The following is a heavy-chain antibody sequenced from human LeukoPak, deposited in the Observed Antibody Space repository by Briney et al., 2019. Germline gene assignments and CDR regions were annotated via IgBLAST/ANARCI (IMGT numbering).Heavy chain of an antibody. J-gene: IGHJ4*02. Sequence: SEALSLTCTVSGASISSYYWTWIRQPAGKGLEWIGRIYTSGSTNYNPSLKSRVAMSVDTSKNQFSLKLSSVTAADTAVYYCARLSADSSSSRGFDYWGQGTPVTVSS. D-gene: IGHD2-2*01. CDR3: ARLSADSSSSRGFDY. V-gene: IGHV4-4*07. CDR2: IYTSGST. CDR1: GASISSYY.